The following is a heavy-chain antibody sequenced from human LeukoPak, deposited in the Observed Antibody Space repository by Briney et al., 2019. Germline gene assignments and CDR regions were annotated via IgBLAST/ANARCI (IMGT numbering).Heavy chain of an antibody. CDR2: INHSGST. CDR3: ARAGYCSSTSCYRGRLGY. Sequence: SETLSLTCAVYGGSFSGYYWSWIRQPPGKGLEWIGEINHSGSTNYNPSLKSRVTISVDTSKNQFSRKLSSVTAADTAVYYCARAGYCSSTSCYRGRLGYWGQGTLVTVSS. CDR1: GGSFSGYY. D-gene: IGHD2-2*01. V-gene: IGHV4-34*01. J-gene: IGHJ4*02.